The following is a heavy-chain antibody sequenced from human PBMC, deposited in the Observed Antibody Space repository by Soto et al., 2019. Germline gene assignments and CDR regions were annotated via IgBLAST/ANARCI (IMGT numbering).Heavy chain of an antibody. Sequence: VGSLRLSCAASGFTFSSYWMSWVRQAPGKGLEWVANIKQDGSEKYYVDSVKGRFTISRDNAKNSLYLQMNSLRAEDTAVYYCARDRPYHYDSSGYYGRGVFDIWGQGTKVTVSS. CDR2: IKQDGSEK. J-gene: IGHJ3*02. V-gene: IGHV3-7*01. CDR3: ARDRPYHYDSSGYYGRGVFDI. CDR1: GFTFSSYW. D-gene: IGHD3-22*01.